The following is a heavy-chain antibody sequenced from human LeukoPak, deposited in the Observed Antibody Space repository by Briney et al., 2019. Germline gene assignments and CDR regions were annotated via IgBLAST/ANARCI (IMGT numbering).Heavy chain of an antibody. Sequence: GGSLRLSRAASGFTFSSYSMNWVRQAPGEGLEWVSAISGSGASTYYADSVKGRFTISRDNSKYTLYLQMNSLRAEDTAVYYCAKDGHKKRLVGTTTRSHFDYWGQGTLVTVSS. V-gene: IGHV3-23*01. CDR3: AKDGHKKRLVGTTTRSHFDY. CDR2: ISGSGAST. D-gene: IGHD1-26*01. CDR1: GFTFSSYS. J-gene: IGHJ4*02.